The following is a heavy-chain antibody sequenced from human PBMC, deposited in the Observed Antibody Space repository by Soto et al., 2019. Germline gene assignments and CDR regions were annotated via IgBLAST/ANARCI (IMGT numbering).Heavy chain of an antibody. J-gene: IGHJ6*02. CDR3: VKDRNSNSWPSRDV. Sequence: ASGKASSQTPGYTLTRQRIRWARQAPGPGLEWMGWIRPKSGSIKYAQTFQGRVIMTTDPSTSTAYMELRSLRSDATAVYSCVKDRNSNSWPSRDVWGPGTSVTGS. CDR1: GYTLTRQR. CDR2: IRPKSGSI. V-gene: IGHV1-18*01. D-gene: IGHD2-2*01.